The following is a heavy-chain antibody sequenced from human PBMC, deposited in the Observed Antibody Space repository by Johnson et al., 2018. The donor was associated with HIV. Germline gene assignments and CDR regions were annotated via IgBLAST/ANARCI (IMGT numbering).Heavy chain of an antibody. J-gene: IGHJ3*02. CDR2: ISNDGVST. V-gene: IGHV3-64*01. Sequence: VQLVESGGGLVQPGRSLRLSCAASGFTFDDYAMHWVRQAPGKGLEWVSGISNDGVSTYYANSVKGRFTISRDNSKNTLYLKMGSLRTEDMAVYYCARETYYDSSGLQIDTLDIWGQGTMVTVSS. D-gene: IGHD3-22*01. CDR3: ARETYYDSSGLQIDTLDI. CDR1: GFTFDDYA.